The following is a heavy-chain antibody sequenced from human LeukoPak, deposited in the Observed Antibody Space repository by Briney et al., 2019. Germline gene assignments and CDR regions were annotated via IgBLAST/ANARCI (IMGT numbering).Heavy chain of an antibody. V-gene: IGHV4-38-2*02. D-gene: IGHD3-22*01. CDR2: VYHSGTT. CDR3: ARTLSDSSPVAT. CDR1: SYFLSSGFY. Sequence: SETLSLTCSVSSYFLSSGFYWGWIRQPPGKGLEWIASVYHSGTTIYNPSLKSRVTMSMDTSMNHYSLKLRSVTAADTAVYYCARTLSDSSPVATWGQGTLVTVSS. J-gene: IGHJ4*02.